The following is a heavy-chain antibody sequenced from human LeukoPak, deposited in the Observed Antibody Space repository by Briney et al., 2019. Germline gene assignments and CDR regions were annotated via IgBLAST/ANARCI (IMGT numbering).Heavy chain of an antibody. V-gene: IGHV5-51*01. J-gene: IGHJ4*02. Sequence: GESLKISCKGSGYSFTTFWVVWLRQMPGKGLEWMGVIYPHDSDTRYSPSFQGQVTISADKSISTAYLQWSSLKASDSAIFYCARQGRPDYTTIDYWGQGTLVTVPS. CDR2: IYPHDSDT. CDR1: GYSFTTFW. D-gene: IGHD4-11*01. CDR3: ARQGRPDYTTIDY.